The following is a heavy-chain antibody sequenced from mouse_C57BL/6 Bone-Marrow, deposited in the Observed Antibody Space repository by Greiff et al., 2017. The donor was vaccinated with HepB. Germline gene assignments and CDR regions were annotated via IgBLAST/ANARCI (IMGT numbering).Heavy chain of an antibody. CDR1: GFTFSDYY. CDR2: ISNGGGST. CDR3: ARQGVVRWRYFDV. J-gene: IGHJ1*03. V-gene: IGHV5-12*01. D-gene: IGHD2-10*02. Sequence: EVKLMESGGGLVQPGGSLKLSCAASGFTFSDYYMYWVRQTPEKRLEWVAYISNGGGSTYYPDTVKGRFTISRDNAKNTLYLQMSRLKSEDTAMYYCARQGVVRWRYFDVWGTGTTVTVSS.